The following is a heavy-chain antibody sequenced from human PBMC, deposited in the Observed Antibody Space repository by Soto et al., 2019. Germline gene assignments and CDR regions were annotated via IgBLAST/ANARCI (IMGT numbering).Heavy chain of an antibody. V-gene: IGHV4-31*03. CDR3: ARGVLRTFDY. CDR2: IYYSGST. Sequence: QVQLQESGPGLVKPSQTLSLTCTVSGGSIRSGGNSCSWIRQHSGKGLEWIGYIYYSGSTYYNPSLQSRLTISLDTSKNQFSLKLSSVTAADTAVYYCARGVLRTFDYWGQGTLVTVSS. CDR1: GGSIRSGGNS. J-gene: IGHJ4*02.